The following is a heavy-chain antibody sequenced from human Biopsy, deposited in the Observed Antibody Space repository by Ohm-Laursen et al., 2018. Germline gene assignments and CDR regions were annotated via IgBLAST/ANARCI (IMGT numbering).Heavy chain of an antibody. CDR3: AKGLYSGSYYYDS. J-gene: IGHJ4*02. CDR1: GFTFSSYA. D-gene: IGHD1-26*01. CDR2: VSSDGKNK. V-gene: IGHV3-30*18. Sequence: SLRLSCAASGFTFSSYAMSWVRQAPGRGLEWVAAVSSDGKNKHYADSVQGRFTISRDNSKNTVDLQMNSLRAEDTAVYYCAKGLYSGSYYYDSWGQGTLVTVSS.